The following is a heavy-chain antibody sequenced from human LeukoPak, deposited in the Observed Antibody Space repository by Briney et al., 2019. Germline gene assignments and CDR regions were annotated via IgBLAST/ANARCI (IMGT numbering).Heavy chain of an antibody. D-gene: IGHD1-1*01. J-gene: IGHJ4*02. CDR3: ARVGMGTTGGRLFDF. CDR2: IYYTGIT. CDR1: GDSISSRSYF. Sequence: SETLSLTCAVSGDSISSRSYFWGWLRQPPGKALEWIGSIYYTGITYYNPSLKSRVTISTDSSKNQFPLKLKSVTAADTAVYYCARVGMGTTGGRLFDFWGQGTLVTVSS. V-gene: IGHV4-39*06.